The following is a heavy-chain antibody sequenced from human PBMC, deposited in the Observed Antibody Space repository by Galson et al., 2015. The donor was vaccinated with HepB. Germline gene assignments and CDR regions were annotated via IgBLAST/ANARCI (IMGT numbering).Heavy chain of an antibody. J-gene: IGHJ3*02. CDR1: GDSVSSNSAT. Sequence: CAISGDSVSSNSATWNWIRQSPSRGLEWLGRTYYRSKWYSEYAVSVKSRIIINLDTSKNQFSLQLNSVTPEDTAVYYCGGGNRFDIWGQGTMVTVS. CDR3: GGGNRFDI. CDR2: TYYRSKWYS. V-gene: IGHV6-1*01.